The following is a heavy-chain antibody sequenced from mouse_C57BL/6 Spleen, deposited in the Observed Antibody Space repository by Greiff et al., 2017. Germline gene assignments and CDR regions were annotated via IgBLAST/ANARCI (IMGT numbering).Heavy chain of an antibody. Sequence: EVKVEESEGGLVQPGSSMKLSCTASGFTFSDYYMAWVRQVPEKGLEWVANINYDGSSTYYLDSLKSRFIISRDNAKNILYLQMSSLKSEDTATYYCARSTMPYYYAMDYWGQGTSVTVSS. CDR1: GFTFSDYY. CDR3: ARSTMPYYYAMDY. D-gene: IGHD2-1*01. CDR2: INYDGSST. V-gene: IGHV5-16*01. J-gene: IGHJ4*01.